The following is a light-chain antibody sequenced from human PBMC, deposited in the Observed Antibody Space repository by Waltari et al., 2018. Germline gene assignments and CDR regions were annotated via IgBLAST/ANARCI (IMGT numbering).Light chain of an antibody. J-gene: IGLJ2*01. CDR3: QVWNSGSTHMV. V-gene: IGLV3-21*02. Sequence: SYVLTQPPSVSVAPGQTASITCGGNNIGSESVHWYQQKPGQATVLVVYDDSDRPSGIPERFSGSNSGNTATLTISRVEAGDEADYYCQVWNSGSTHMVFGGGTKLTVL. CDR2: DDS. CDR1: NIGSES.